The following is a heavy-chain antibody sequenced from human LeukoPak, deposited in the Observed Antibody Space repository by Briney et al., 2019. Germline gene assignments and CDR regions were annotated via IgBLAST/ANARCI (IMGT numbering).Heavy chain of an antibody. D-gene: IGHD3-10*01. V-gene: IGHV3-23*01. CDR1: GFTFSSYA. CDR2: ISGSGGNT. J-gene: IGHJ4*02. CDR3: AKEGGANWGVILWY. Sequence: GGSLRLSCAASGFTFSSYAMIWVRQAPGKGLEWVSAISGSGGNTYYADSVKGRFTISRDNPKNTLYLQMKSLRAEDTAVYYCAKEGGANWGVILWYWGQGTLVTVSS.